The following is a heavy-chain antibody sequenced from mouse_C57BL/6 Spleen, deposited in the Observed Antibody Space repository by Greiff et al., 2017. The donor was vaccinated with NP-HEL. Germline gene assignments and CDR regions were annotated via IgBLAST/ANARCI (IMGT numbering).Heavy chain of an antibody. J-gene: IGHJ3*01. CDR2: INPNNGGT. CDR3: ARMGYDLSRFAY. CDR1: GYTFTDYY. Sequence: EVQLQQSGPELVKPGASVKISCKASGYTFTDYYMNWVKQSHGKSLEWIGDINPNNGGTSYNQKFKGKATLTVDKSSSTAYMELRSLTSEDSAVYYCARMGYDLSRFAYWGQGTLVTVSA. D-gene: IGHD2-3*01. V-gene: IGHV1-26*01.